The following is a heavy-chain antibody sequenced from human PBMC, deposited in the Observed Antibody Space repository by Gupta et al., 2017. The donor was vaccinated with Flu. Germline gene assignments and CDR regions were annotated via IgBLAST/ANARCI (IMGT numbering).Heavy chain of an antibody. J-gene: IGHJ4*02. CDR3: AKGTDYYDSSGYYVE. V-gene: IGHV3-23*01. D-gene: IGHD3-22*01. Sequence: APGKGLEWVSAIRGSGSSTYYADSVKGRFTISRDNSKNTLYLQMNSLRAEDTAVYYCAKGTDYYDSSGYYVEWGQGTLVTVSS. CDR2: IRGSGSST.